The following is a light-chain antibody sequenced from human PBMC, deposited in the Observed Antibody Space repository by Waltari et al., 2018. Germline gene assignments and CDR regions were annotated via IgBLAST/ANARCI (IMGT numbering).Light chain of an antibody. CDR2: RVF. CDR1: QSLVHSDGNTH. Sequence: DVVMTQSPLSLPVTLGQPASISCKSSQSLVHSDGNTHVNWFQQRPGQSPRRLIYRVFNRDSGVPDRFSGSGSDTDFTLKISRVEAGDVGVYYCMQGTHWPYTFGQGTKLDIK. V-gene: IGKV2-30*02. CDR3: MQGTHWPYT. J-gene: IGKJ2*01.